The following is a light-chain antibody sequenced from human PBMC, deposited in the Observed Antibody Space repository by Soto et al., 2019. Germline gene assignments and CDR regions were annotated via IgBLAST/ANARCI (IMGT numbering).Light chain of an antibody. J-gene: IGKJ1*01. CDR1: QSISSW. CDR3: QYYNNYCWT. V-gene: IGKV1-5*03. CDR2: KTS. Sequence: DIQLTQSPSTLSASVGDRVTITCRASQSISSWLAWYQQKPGKAPKFLIYKTSNLESGVPSRFSGSGSGTEFTLTISSLQADDFATDYCQYYNNYCWTFGQGTKVEIK.